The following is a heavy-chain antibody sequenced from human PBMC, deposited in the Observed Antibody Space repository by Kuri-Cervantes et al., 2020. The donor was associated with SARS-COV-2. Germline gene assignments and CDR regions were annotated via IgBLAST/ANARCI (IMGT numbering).Heavy chain of an antibody. CDR3: AKLSNWDDAFDI. CDR1: GFTFSSYG. V-gene: IGHV3-30*02. CDR2: IRYDGSNK. D-gene: IGHD1-1*01. Sequence: GGSLRLSCAASGFTFSSYGMHWVRQAPGKGLERVAFIRYDGSNKYYADSVKGRFTISRDNSKNTLYLQMNSLRAEDTAVYYCAKLSNWDDAFDIWGQGTMVTVSS. J-gene: IGHJ3*02.